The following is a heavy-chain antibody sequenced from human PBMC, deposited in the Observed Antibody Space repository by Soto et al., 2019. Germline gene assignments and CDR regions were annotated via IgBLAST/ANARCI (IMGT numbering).Heavy chain of an antibody. Sequence: GGSLRLSCAASGFTFSPYEMNWVRQAPGKGLEWISYISSSATTIHYADPVKGRFTISRDNAKKSLYLQMNSLRAEDTAVYYCASQAYYDSSGPRWGQGTLVTVSS. CDR3: ASQAYYDSSGPR. J-gene: IGHJ4*02. V-gene: IGHV3-48*03. D-gene: IGHD3-22*01. CDR2: ISSSATTI. CDR1: GFTFSPYE.